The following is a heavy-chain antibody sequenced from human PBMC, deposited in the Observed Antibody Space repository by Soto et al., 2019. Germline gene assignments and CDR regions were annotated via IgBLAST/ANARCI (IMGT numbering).Heavy chain of an antibody. D-gene: IGHD6-13*01. CDR1: GGSLGSSSYY. CDR2: IYYSGNT. Sequence: SETLSLTCTVSGGSLGSSSYYWGWIRQSPGKGLEWIGNIYYSGNTFYNPSLKSRVTISVDTSKNQLYLHLSAVTAADTAIFYCASIAAPGTTHFDFWGQGTLVTVSS. CDR3: ASIAAPGTTHFDF. V-gene: IGHV4-39*01. J-gene: IGHJ4*02.